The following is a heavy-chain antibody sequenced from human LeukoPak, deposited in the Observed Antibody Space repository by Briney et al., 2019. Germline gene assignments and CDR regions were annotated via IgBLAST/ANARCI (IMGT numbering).Heavy chain of an antibody. D-gene: IGHD3-9*01. V-gene: IGHV3-11*05. CDR3: ARDRALRYFDWLSQGPSNYYYGMDV. CDR1: GFTFSDYH. J-gene: IGHJ6*02. CDR2: ISSISSYT. Sequence: KPGGSLRLSCAASGFTFSDYHMSWIRQAPGKGLEWVSYISSISSYTNYADSVKGRFTISRDNAKNSLYLQMNSLRAEDTAVYYCARDRALRYFDWLSQGPSNYYYGMDVWGQGTTVTVSS.